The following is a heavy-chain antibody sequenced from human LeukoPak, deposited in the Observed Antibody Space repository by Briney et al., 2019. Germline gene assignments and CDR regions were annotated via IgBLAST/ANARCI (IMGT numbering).Heavy chain of an antibody. V-gene: IGHV4-39*07. Sequence: PSETLSLTCTVSGGSISSSSYYWGWIRQPPGKGLEWIGSIYYSGSTNYNPSLKSRVTISVDTSKNQFSLKLSSVTAADTAVYYCARRAPGRFDPWGQGTLVTVSS. CDR1: GGSISSSSYY. CDR2: IYYSGST. D-gene: IGHD3-10*01. J-gene: IGHJ5*02. CDR3: ARRAPGRFDP.